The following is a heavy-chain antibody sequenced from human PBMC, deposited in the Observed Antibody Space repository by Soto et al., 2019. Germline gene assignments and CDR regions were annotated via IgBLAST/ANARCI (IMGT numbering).Heavy chain of an antibody. CDR2: IFHGGST. CDR1: GGSVSSDNW. J-gene: IGHJ4*02. Sequence: SETLSLTXAVSGGSVSSDNWWSWVRQPPGKGLEWIEEIFHGGSTNYNPSLRSRVSISMDKSKNQFSLTLTSVTAADTAVYYCARNAMKGFYFDLWGQGILVTVSS. CDR3: ARNAMKGFYFDL. V-gene: IGHV4-4*02.